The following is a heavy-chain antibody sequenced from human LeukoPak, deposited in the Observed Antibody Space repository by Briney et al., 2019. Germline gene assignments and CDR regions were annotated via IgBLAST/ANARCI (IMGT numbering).Heavy chain of an antibody. CDR3: AKNQGQWLVPVDY. D-gene: IGHD6-19*01. V-gene: IGHV3-23*01. CDR1: GFTFSSYG. CDR2: MSGSGGST. Sequence: GRSLRLSCAASGFTFSSYGIHWVRQAPGKGLEWVSSMSGSGGSTYYADSVKGRFTISRDNSKNTLYLQMNNLRAEDTALYYCAKNQGQWLVPVDYWGQGTLVTVSS. J-gene: IGHJ4*02.